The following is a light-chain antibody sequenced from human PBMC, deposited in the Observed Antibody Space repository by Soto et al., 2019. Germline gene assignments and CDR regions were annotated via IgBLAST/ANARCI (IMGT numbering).Light chain of an antibody. CDR1: QSVSSY. CDR2: DAS. V-gene: IGKV3-11*01. Sequence: EIVLTQSPATLSLSPGERATLSCRASQSVSSYLAWYQQRPGQAPRLLIYDASNRAPGIPARFRGSGSGTDFTLTITSLQPEDFGTYYCHQTYSTPQTFGQGTKVDIK. J-gene: IGKJ1*01. CDR3: HQTYSTPQT.